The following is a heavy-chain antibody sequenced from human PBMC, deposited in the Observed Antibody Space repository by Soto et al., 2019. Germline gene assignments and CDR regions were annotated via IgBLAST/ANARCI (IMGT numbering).Heavy chain of an antibody. CDR2: SFSSGGT. CDR3: ARDRAPDGIWTFDS. CDR1: GFTLDKYT. J-gene: IGHJ4*02. D-gene: IGHD3-9*01. V-gene: IGHV3-53*01. Sequence: GGALSLSCAAFGFTLDKYTMGWVRQAPGKGLEWVAESFSSGGTQYADSVKGRFTISRDNSRNMVFLQMNGLRVEDTALYYCARDRAPDGIWTFDSWREGALVTVSS.